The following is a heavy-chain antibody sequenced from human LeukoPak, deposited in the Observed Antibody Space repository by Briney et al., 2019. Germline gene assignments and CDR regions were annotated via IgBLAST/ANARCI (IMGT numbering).Heavy chain of an antibody. V-gene: IGHV3-30-3*01. D-gene: IGHD3-16*02. J-gene: IGHJ6*02. CDR3: ARDGLSHYYYYGMDV. CDR1: GFTFSSYA. Sequence: GGSLRLSCAASGFTFSSYAMHWVRQAPGKGLEWVAVISYDGSNKYYADSVKGRFTTSRDNSKNTLYLQMNSLRAEDTAVYYCARDGLSHYYYYGMDVWGQGTTVTVSS. CDR2: ISYDGSNK.